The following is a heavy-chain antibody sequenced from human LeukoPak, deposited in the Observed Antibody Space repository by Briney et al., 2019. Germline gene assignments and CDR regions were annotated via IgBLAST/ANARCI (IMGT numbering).Heavy chain of an antibody. Sequence: ASVKVSCEASGYTFTSYDINWVRQATGQGLEWMGWMNPNSGNTGYAQKFQGRVTSTRNTSISTAYMELSSLRSQDTAVYYCARGYGFPLYYLGYWGQETLVTVSS. CDR1: GYTFTSYD. D-gene: IGHD3-10*01. CDR3: ARGYGFPLYYLGY. V-gene: IGHV1-8*03. CDR2: MNPNSGNT. J-gene: IGHJ4*02.